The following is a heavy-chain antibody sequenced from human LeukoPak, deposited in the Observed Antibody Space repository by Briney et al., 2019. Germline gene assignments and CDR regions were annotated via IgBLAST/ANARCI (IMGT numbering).Heavy chain of an antibody. D-gene: IGHD4-17*01. CDR1: GYSFTSYW. CDR3: ASSAGGYGDYLGYAFDI. CDR2: IYPGDSDT. V-gene: IGHV5-51*01. Sequence: GESLKISCKGSGYSFTSYWVGWVRQMPGKGLEWMGIIYPGDSDTRYSPSFQGQVTISADKSISTAYLQWSSLKASDTAMYYCASSAGGYGDYLGYAFDIWGRGTMVTVSS. J-gene: IGHJ3*02.